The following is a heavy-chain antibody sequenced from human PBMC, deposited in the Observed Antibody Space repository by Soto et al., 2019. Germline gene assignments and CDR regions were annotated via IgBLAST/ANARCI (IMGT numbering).Heavy chain of an antibody. Sequence: KISGKGSGYSFTSYWIGWVRQIPRKGLECMGIIYPGDSDTRYSPSFQGQVTISADKSISTAYLQWSSLKASDTAMYYCAGGGVRGVITRTRDYYGMDVWGQGTTVTVSS. CDR3: AGGGVRGVITRTRDYYGMDV. D-gene: IGHD3-10*01. CDR1: GYSFTSYW. J-gene: IGHJ6*02. CDR2: IYPGDSDT. V-gene: IGHV5-51*01.